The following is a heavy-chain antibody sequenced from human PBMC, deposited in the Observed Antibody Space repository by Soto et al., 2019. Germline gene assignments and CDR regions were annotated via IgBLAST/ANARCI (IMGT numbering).Heavy chain of an antibody. CDR1: GFTFSSYA. J-gene: IGHJ4*02. Sequence: EVQLLESGGGLVQPGGSLRLSCAASGFTFSSYAMSWVRQAPGKGLEWVSAIGASGSITYYADSVKGRFTISRDNSTNTLYLQMNSLRAEDTAVYYCAKRAVAGSFDYWGQGTLVTVSS. D-gene: IGHD6-19*01. V-gene: IGHV3-23*01. CDR3: AKRAVAGSFDY. CDR2: IGASGSIT.